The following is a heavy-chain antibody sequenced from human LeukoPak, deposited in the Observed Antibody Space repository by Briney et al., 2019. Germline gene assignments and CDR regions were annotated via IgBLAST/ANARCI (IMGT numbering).Heavy chain of an antibody. CDR1: GFTVSSNY. CDR2: IYSGGST. Sequence: PGGSLRLSCXASGFTVSSNYMSWVREAPGKGLEWVSVIYSGGSTYYADSVKGRFTISRDNSKNTLYLQMNSLRAEDTAVYYCARDSIAANYYYMDVWGKGTTVTVSS. CDR3: ARDSIAANYYYMDV. V-gene: IGHV3-66*01. D-gene: IGHD6-25*01. J-gene: IGHJ6*03.